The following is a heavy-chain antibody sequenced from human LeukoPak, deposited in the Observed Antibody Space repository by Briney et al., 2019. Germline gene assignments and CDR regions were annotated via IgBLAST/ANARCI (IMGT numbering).Heavy chain of an antibody. V-gene: IGHV1-8*01. J-gene: IGHJ4*02. CDR2: ISPNSGNT. Sequence: GASVKVSCKAPGYTFTSYDINWVRQATGQGLEWMGWISPNSGNTGYAQKFQGRVTMTRNTSISTAYMELSSLRSEDTAVYYCARGTVGPLWFGGYWGQGTLATVSS. CDR3: ARGTVGPLWFGGY. D-gene: IGHD3-10*01. CDR1: GYTFTSYD.